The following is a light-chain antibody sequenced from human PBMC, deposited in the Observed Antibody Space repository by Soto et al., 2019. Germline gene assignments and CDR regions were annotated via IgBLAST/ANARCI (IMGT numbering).Light chain of an antibody. Sequence: DIQLTQSPSFLSASVGDRVTITCRASQGISSYLAWYQQKPGKAPKLLIYAASTLHSGVPSRFSGSGSGTEFTLTISSLQPEDFATYYCQQLNSYSWTFGQGTKVEIK. J-gene: IGKJ1*01. CDR2: AAS. V-gene: IGKV1-9*01. CDR3: QQLNSYSWT. CDR1: QGISSY.